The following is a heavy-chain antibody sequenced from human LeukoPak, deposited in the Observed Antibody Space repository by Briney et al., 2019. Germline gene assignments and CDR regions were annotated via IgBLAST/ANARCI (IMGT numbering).Heavy chain of an antibody. CDR3: ARAGNTRFDY. CDR2: ISGSDGST. D-gene: IGHD2/OR15-2a*01. CDR1: GFTFSSYA. J-gene: IGHJ4*02. V-gene: IGHV3-23*01. Sequence: PGGSLRLSCAASGFTFSSYAMSWVHQAPGKGLEWVSSISGSDGSTYYADSVKGRFTISRDNSKNTLYLQMNSLRAEDTAVYYCARAGNTRFDYWGQGTLVTVSS.